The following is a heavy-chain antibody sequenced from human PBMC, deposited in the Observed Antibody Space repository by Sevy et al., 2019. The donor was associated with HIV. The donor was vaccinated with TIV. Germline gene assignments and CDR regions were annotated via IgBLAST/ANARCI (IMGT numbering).Heavy chain of an antibody. D-gene: IGHD2-8*01. V-gene: IGHV3-23*01. J-gene: IGHJ4*02. CDR3: AREGCTKPHDY. CDR1: GFTFSKYS. Sequence: GGSLRLSCAASGFTFSKYSMSWIRQTPGKGLEWVSTFSFGCGKINYADSVKGRFPISRDDSRNTFYLQMNSLRAEDTAIYYCAREGCTKPHDYWGQGTEVTVSS. CDR2: FSFGCGKI.